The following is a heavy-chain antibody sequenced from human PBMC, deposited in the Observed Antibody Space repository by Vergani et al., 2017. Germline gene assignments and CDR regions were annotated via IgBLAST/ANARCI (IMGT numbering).Heavy chain of an antibody. CDR1: GFSLSRFW. CDR3: AGLSYDTTPYLQGGYDC. D-gene: IGHD3-22*01. CDR2: ISPDGSAT. J-gene: IGHJ4*02. V-gene: IGHV3-7*03. Sequence: EVQLVESGGGLVQPGGSLRLSCAASGFSLSRFWMSWVRQAPEKGLEWVAHISPDGSATSYVDSVKGRFTISRDNSKNMLYLQMNSLRAEDTAVYYCAGLSYDTTPYLQGGYDCWGQGTLVSVSS.